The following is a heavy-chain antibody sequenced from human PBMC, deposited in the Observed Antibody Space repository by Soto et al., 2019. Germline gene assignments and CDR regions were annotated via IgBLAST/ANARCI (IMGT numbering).Heavy chain of an antibody. CDR3: ARGFRGEWYYDSSGYPRGSYYYYYGMDV. CDR1: GESFSGYY. J-gene: IGHJ6*02. Sequence: SETLSLTCAVYGESFSGYYWSWIRQPPGKGLEWIGEINHSGSTNYNPSLKSRVTISIDTSKNQFSLKLSSVTAADTAIYYCARGFRGEWYYDSSGYPRGSYYYYYGMDVWGQGTTVT. D-gene: IGHD3-22*01. V-gene: IGHV4-34*01. CDR2: INHSGST.